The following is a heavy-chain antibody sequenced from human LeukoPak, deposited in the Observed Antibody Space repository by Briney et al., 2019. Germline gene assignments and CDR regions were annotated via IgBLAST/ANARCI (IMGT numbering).Heavy chain of an antibody. CDR3: ARVSRDFWSGYNDY. CDR1: GGSISSYY. CDR2: IYYSGST. D-gene: IGHD3-3*01. Sequence: SETLSLTCTVSGGSISSYYWSWIRQPPGKGLEWIGYIYYSGSTNYRPSLKSRVTISVDTSKNQFSLKLSSVTAADTAVYYCARVSRDFWSGYNDYWGQGTLVTVSS. V-gene: IGHV4-59*01. J-gene: IGHJ4*02.